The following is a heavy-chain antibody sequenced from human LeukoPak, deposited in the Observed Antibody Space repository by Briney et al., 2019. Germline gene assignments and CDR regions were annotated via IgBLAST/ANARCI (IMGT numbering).Heavy chain of an antibody. D-gene: IGHD3-9*01. CDR3: ARDHYYDIVTGYYSVDHYYGMDV. Sequence: VASVKDSFKASGYTFTNYYMHWVRQAPGQGPEWMGIINPSGGSTSYAPKFQGRVTMTRDTSTSTVYMELSSLRSEDTAVYYCARDHYYDIVTGYYSVDHYYGMDVWGQGTTVTVSS. CDR1: GYTFTNYY. J-gene: IGHJ6*02. V-gene: IGHV1-46*01. CDR2: INPSGGST.